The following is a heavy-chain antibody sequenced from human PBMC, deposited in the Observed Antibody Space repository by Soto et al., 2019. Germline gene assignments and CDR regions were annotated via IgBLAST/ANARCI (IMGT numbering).Heavy chain of an antibody. CDR3: VGVNAPTFDY. V-gene: IGHV3-30-3*01. CDR1: GFTFSSYA. J-gene: IGHJ4*02. CDR2: ISYDGSNK. Sequence: GGSLRLSCAASGFTFSSYAMHWVRQAPGKGLEWVAVISYDGSNKYYADSVKGRFTISRDNSKNTLYLQMNSLRAEDTAVYYCVGVNAPTFDYWGKGTLVTVSS. D-gene: IGHD2-8*01.